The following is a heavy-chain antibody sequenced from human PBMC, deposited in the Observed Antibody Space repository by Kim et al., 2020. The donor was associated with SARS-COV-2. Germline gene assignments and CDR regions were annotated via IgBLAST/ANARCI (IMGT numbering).Heavy chain of an antibody. CDR3: AGVVVVAATEYWFDP. V-gene: IGHV1-8*01. D-gene: IGHD2-15*01. J-gene: IGHJ5*02. CDR1: GYTFTSYD. CDR2: MNPNSGNT. Sequence: ASVKVSCKASGYTFTSYDINWVRQATGQGLEWMGWMNPNSGNTGYAQKFQGRVTMTRNTSISTAYMELSSLRSEDTAVYYCAGVVVVAATEYWFDPWGQGTLVTVSS.